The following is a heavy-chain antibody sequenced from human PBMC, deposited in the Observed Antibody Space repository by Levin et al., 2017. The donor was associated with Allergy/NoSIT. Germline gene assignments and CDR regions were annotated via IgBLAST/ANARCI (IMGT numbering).Heavy chain of an antibody. V-gene: IGHV5-51*01. CDR3: ARQAAIAGPHSEY. J-gene: IGHJ4*02. CDR1: GYSFITYW. Sequence: GESLKISCETSGYSFITYWIGWVRQTPGKGLEWVGIISPDNSDTRYTHSFQGQVTMSVDKSTNTAYLQLNSLAATDTAIYYCARQAAIAGPHSEYWGQGTLVTVAS. CDR2: ISPDNSDT. D-gene: IGHD6-13*01.